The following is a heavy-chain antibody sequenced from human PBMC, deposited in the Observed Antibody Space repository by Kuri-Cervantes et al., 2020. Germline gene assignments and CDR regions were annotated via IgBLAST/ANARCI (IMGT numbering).Heavy chain of an antibody. J-gene: IGHJ3*02. CDR3: AREGNDDFDI. D-gene: IGHD4-23*01. CDR2: MNPNSGNT. V-gene: IGHV1-8*03. Sequence: ASVKVSCKASGYTFTSYDINWVRQATGQGLEWMGWMNPNSGNTGYAQKFQGRVTITTDESTSTAYMELSRLRSDDTAVYYCAREGNDDFDIWGQGTMVTVSS. CDR1: GYTFTSYD.